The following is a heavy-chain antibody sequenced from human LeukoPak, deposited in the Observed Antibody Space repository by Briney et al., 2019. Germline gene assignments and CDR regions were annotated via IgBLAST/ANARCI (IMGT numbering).Heavy chain of an antibody. CDR3: ARRGGGGETSATADRWLSHYFDS. CDR1: ANSFTTYW. CDR2: IDPSDSYN. J-gene: IGHJ4*02. V-gene: IGHV5-10-1*01. D-gene: IGHD3-16*01. Sequence: GESLRISCKGAANSFTTYWISWVRQMPGKGLEWMGRIDPSDSYNDYSPSFQGHVTISADKSISTVYLQWRSLKASDTAIYYCARRGGGGETSATADRWLSHYFDSWGQGTPVIVSS.